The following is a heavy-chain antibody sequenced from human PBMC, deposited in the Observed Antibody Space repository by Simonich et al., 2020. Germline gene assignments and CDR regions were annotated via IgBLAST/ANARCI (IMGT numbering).Heavy chain of an antibody. CDR2: ISGSGGST. Sequence: GGGLVQPGGSLRLSCAASGFTFSSYAMSWVRQAPGKGLEWVSAISGSGGSTYYADSVKGRFTISRDNSKNTLYLQMNSLRAEDTAVYYCAKDLGERITMIVGVIDAFDIWGQGTMVTVSS. D-gene: IGHD3-22*01. V-gene: IGHV3-23*01. CDR1: GFTFSSYA. CDR3: AKDLGERITMIVGVIDAFDI. J-gene: IGHJ3*02.